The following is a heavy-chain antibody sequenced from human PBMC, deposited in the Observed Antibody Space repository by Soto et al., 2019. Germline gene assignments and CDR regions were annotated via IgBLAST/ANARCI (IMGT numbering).Heavy chain of an antibody. CDR3: ARAPSDFWSGFYIDY. V-gene: IGHV1-3*01. J-gene: IGHJ4*02. Sequence: ASVKVSCKASGYTFTSYAMHWVRQAPGQRLEWMGWINAGNGNTKYSQKFQGRVTITRDTSASTAYMELSSLRSEDTAVYYCARAPSDFWSGFYIDYWGQGTLVTVSS. CDR2: INAGNGNT. CDR1: GYTFTSYA. D-gene: IGHD3-3*01.